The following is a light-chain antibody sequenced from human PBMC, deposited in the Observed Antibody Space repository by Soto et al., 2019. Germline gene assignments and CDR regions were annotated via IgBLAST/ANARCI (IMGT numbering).Light chain of an antibody. J-gene: IGKJ2*01. Sequence: EIVLTQSPDTLSLSPGERAALSCRASQSGRDNFLAWYQQKPGQSPRLLIYASVSRATGIPERFSGSGSETDFTLTIYRLETEDFAVYDCQQYGSSPDTIGQGTKLEMK. CDR2: ASV. V-gene: IGKV3-20*01. CDR3: QQYGSSPDT. CDR1: QSGRDNF.